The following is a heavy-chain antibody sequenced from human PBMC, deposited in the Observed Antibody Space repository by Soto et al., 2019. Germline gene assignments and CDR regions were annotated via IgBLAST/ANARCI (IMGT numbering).Heavy chain of an antibody. CDR3: AKDSATFGRFDY. J-gene: IGHJ4*02. D-gene: IGHD3-3*01. Sequence: PGGSLRLSCAASGFTFSSYGMSWVRQPPGKGLEWVSTISGSADSTYYAGSVRGRFTISRDNSRNTLYLQMNSLRAEDTAIYYCAKDSATFGRFDYWGQGTLVTVSS. CDR2: ISGSADST. V-gene: IGHV3-23*01. CDR1: GFTFSSYG.